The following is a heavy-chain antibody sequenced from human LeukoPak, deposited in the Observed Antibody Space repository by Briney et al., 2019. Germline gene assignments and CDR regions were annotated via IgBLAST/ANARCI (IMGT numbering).Heavy chain of an antibody. Sequence: SETPSLTCTVSGGSVNSYYWSWIRQPPGKGLEWIGSIYYSKNTYYNPSLKSRVTISADTSKNQFSLTLGSVSATDTAVYYCVSPRGFSYGYFDYWGQGTLVTVSS. CDR2: IYYSKNT. CDR1: GGSVNSYY. J-gene: IGHJ4*02. CDR3: VSPRGFSYGYFDY. V-gene: IGHV4-59*05. D-gene: IGHD5-18*01.